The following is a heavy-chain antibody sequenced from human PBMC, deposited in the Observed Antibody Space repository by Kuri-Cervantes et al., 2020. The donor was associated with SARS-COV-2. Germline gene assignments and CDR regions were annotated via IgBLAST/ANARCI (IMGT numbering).Heavy chain of an antibody. D-gene: IGHD3-10*01. CDR1: GYTFTSYG. J-gene: IGHJ4*02. CDR3: ARSLVPSAGSLTGRVDY. V-gene: IGHV1-18*01. Sequence: ASVKVSCKASGYTFTSYGISWVRQAPGQGLEWMGWSSAYNGNTNYAQKLQGRVTMTTDTSTSTAYMELSSLRSDDTAVYYCARSLVPSAGSLTGRVDYWGQGTLVTVSS. CDR2: SSAYNGNT.